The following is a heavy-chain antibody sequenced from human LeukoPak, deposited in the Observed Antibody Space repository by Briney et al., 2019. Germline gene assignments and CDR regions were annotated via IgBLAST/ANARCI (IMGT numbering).Heavy chain of an antibody. J-gene: IGHJ4*02. V-gene: IGHV3-23*01. CDR1: GLTFINYA. Sequence: GGPLRLSCAASGLTFINYAMTWVRQAPGNGLEWVSGISAGSGSTYYADSVKGRFTISRDNSKNTLYLQMSSLRAEDTAIYYCAIHESSIPYWGQGTLVTVSS. D-gene: IGHD1-26*01. CDR2: ISAGSGST. CDR3: AIHESSIPY.